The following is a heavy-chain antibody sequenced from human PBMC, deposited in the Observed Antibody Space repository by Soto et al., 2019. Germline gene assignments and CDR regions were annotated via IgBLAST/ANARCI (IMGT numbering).Heavy chain of an antibody. Sequence: GGSLRLSCAASGFTFSSYGMHWVRQAPGKGLEWVAVIWYDGSNKYYADSVKGRFTISRDNSKNTLYLQMNSLRAEDTAVYYCARDARYSSSWHYYYYMDVWGKGTTVTVSS. D-gene: IGHD6-13*01. J-gene: IGHJ6*03. CDR2: IWYDGSNK. CDR1: GFTFSSYG. V-gene: IGHV3-33*01. CDR3: ARDARYSSSWHYYYYMDV.